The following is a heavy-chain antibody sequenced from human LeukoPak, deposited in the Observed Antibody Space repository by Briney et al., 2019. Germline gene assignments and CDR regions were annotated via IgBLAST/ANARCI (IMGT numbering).Heavy chain of an antibody. V-gene: IGHV3-30*04. D-gene: IGHD7-27*01. CDR1: GFTFISYA. CDR2: ISFDGRNN. CDR3: ARDQNWGSEPWYYFDY. Sequence: PGRSLRLSCAASGFTFISYAMHWVRQAPGKGLEWVALISFDGRNNYYADSVKGRFIISRDNSKNTLYLQMNSLRAEDTAVYYCARDQNWGSEPWYYFDYWGQGTLVTVSS. J-gene: IGHJ4*02.